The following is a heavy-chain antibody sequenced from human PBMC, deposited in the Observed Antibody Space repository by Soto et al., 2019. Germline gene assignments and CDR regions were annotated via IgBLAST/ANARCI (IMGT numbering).Heavy chain of an antibody. D-gene: IGHD6-19*01. CDR3: ARTSGYSSGWFDY. J-gene: IGHJ4*02. CDR2: ISYDGSNK. CDR1: GFTFSSYA. Sequence: PGGSLRLSCAASGFTFSSYAMHWVRQAPGKGLEWVAVISYDGSNKYYADSVKGRFTISRDNSKNTLYLQMNSLRAEDTAVYYCARTSGYSSGWFDYWGQGTLVTVSS. V-gene: IGHV3-30-3*01.